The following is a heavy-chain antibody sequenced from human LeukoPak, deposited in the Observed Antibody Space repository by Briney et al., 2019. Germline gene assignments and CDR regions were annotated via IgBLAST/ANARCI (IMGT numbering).Heavy chain of an antibody. Sequence: SVKVSCKASGGTLSTYSISWVRQAPGQGLEWMGGIIPIFNTINYAQRFQGRVTLTADESTNTAYMELSSLRSDDTAVYYCARERERLYYDILTGLNYWGQGTLVTVSS. CDR1: GGTLSTYS. J-gene: IGHJ4*02. CDR3: ARERERLYYDILTGLNY. V-gene: IGHV1-69*13. D-gene: IGHD3-9*01. CDR2: IIPIFNTI.